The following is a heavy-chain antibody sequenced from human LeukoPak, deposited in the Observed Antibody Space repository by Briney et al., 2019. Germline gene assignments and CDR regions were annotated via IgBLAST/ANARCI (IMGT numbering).Heavy chain of an antibody. D-gene: IGHD3-3*01. CDR3: ARTTFWSGRSPDYHHCYMDV. V-gene: IGHV4-59*01. CDR1: GGSFSGYY. Sequence: SETLSLTCAVYGGSFSGYYWSWNRQAPGKGLEWIGYVHYNGSPNYNASLKSRVTISVDASKNQFSLKVSFVSAADTAVYYCARTTFWSGRSPDYHHCYMDVWGKGTTVTVSS. CDR2: VHYNGSP. J-gene: IGHJ6*03.